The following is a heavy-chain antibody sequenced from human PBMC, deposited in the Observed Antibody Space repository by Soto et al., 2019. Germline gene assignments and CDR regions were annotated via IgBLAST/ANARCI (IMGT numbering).Heavy chain of an antibody. CDR1: GCSISSYY. Sequence: PSETLSLTCTVSGCSISSYYWSWIRQTPGKGLEWIGEVNDNWSTNYNPSLKSRVTISVDKSKNQFSLKLSSVTAADTAVYYCASVRGGYYYAMDVWGQGTTVTVSS. V-gene: IGHV4-59*12. CDR2: VNDNWST. J-gene: IGHJ6*02. D-gene: IGHD3-10*02. CDR3: ASVRGGYYYAMDV.